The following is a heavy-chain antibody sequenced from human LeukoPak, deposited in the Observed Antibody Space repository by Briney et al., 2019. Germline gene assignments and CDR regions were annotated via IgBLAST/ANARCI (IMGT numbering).Heavy chain of an antibody. D-gene: IGHD3-10*01. CDR1: GFTFSSYG. CDR3: AKARRELWFGELFN. V-gene: IGHV3-30*02. CDR2: IRYDGSNK. J-gene: IGHJ4*02. Sequence: GGSLRLSCAASGFTFSSYGMHWVRQAPGKGLEWVAFIRYDGSNKYYADSVKGRFTISRDNSKSTLYLQMNSLRAEDTAVYYCAKARRELWFGELFNWGQGTLVTVSS.